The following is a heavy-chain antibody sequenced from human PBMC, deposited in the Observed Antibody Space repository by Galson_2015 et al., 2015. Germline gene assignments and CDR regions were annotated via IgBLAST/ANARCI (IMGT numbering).Heavy chain of an antibody. CDR3: ARQASRDYDFGSGYYLPVFDY. Sequence: LSLICSDSAGSISSYYWIWFRQPPPEQVEGIVCIIYGWSTNTNHSLKSRVTISVDTSTNQFSLNLNSVTAADTAVYFCARQASRDYDFGSGYYLPVFDYWGQGALVTVSS. CDR2: IIYGWST. D-gene: IGHD3-3*01. J-gene: IGHJ4*02. V-gene: IGHV4-59*08. CDR1: AGSISSYY.